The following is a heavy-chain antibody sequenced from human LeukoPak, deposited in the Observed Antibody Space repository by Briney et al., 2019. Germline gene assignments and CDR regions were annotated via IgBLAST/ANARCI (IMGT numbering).Heavy chain of an antibody. CDR2: IYWDDDK. V-gene: IGHV2-5*02. Sequence: SGPTLVKPTQTLRLTCAFSGFSLSTGGVGVGGIRQPPGKALEWLALIYWDDDKRYSPSLKSRLTITKDTSKNQVVLTMTNMDPVDTATYYCAHLSSSWYGRAFDIWGQGTMVTVSS. D-gene: IGHD6-13*01. CDR1: GFSLSTGGVG. J-gene: IGHJ3*02. CDR3: AHLSSSWYGRAFDI.